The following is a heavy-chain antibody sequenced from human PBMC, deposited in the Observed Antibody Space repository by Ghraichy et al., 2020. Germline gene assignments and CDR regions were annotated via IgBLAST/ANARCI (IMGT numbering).Heavy chain of an antibody. J-gene: IGHJ4*02. Sequence: GESLNISCAASGFTFSSYAMSWVRQAPGKGLEWVSAISGSGGSTYYADSVKGRFTISRDNSKNTLYLQMNSLRAEDTAVYYCAKGDYYDSSGYFDYWGQGTLVTVSS. CDR3: AKGDYYDSSGYFDY. CDR1: GFTFSSYA. CDR2: ISGSGGST. V-gene: IGHV3-23*01. D-gene: IGHD3-22*01.